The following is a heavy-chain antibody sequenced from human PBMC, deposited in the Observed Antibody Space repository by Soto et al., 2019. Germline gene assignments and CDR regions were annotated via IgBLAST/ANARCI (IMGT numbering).Heavy chain of an antibody. J-gene: IGHJ2*01. CDR2: ISGSGDNT. CDR1: GFTFSSYS. Sequence: GGSLRLSCAASGFTFSSYSMTWVRQAPGKGLDWVSVISGSGDNTYYADSVKGRFTISRDNSKNTLYLQMNSLRAEDTAFYYCARDRGYGLNWYFDLWGRGTLVTVSS. CDR3: ARDRGYGLNWYFDL. V-gene: IGHV3-23*01. D-gene: IGHD4-17*01.